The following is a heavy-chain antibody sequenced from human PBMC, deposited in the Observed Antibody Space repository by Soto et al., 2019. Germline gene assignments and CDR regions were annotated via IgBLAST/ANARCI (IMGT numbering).Heavy chain of an antibody. V-gene: IGHV4-4*07. CDR3: AGGSSPFQTNYYYYYGMDV. Sequence: SETLSLTCTVSGGSISSYYWSWVRQPAGKGLEWIGRIYTSGSTNYNPSLKSRVTMSVDTSKNQFSLKLSSVTAADTAVYYCAGGSSPFQTNYYYYYGMDVWGQGTTVTVSS. CDR2: IYTSGST. CDR1: GGSISSYY. J-gene: IGHJ6*02. D-gene: IGHD6-13*01.